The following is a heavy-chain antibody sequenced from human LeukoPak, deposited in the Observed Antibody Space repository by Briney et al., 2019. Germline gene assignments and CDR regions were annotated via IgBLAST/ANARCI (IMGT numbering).Heavy chain of an antibody. D-gene: IGHD3-22*01. CDR1: GGSVTSASNY. CDR2: IYFSGDT. V-gene: IGHV4-61*03. Sequence: SETLSLTRTVSGGSVTSASNYWTWIRQPPGKGLEWIGYIYFSGDTNYNPSLKNRVTISLDTSKNHFSLKLSSVTAADTAVYYCARADTYYYDSSGYPNGFDPWGQGTLVTVSS. CDR3: ARADTYYYDSSGYPNGFDP. J-gene: IGHJ5*02.